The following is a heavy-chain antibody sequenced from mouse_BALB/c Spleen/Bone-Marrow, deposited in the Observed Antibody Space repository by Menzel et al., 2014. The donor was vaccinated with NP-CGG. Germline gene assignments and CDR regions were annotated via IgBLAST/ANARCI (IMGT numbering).Heavy chain of an antibody. V-gene: IGHV5-17*02. CDR2: ISSGSTAI. CDR3: ARGGDRDGFDV. J-gene: IGHJ1*01. Sequence: EVQGVESGGGLVQPGGSRKLSCAASGFTFSTFGMHWVRQAPEKGLEWVAYISSGSTAIFYADTLKGRFTISRDNPENTLFLQMTRLRSEDTAMYYCARGGDRDGFDVWGAGTTVTVSS. D-gene: IGHD3-3*01. CDR1: GFTFSTFG.